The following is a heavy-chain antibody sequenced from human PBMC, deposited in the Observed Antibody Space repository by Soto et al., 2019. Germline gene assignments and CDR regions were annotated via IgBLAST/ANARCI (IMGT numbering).Heavy chain of an antibody. V-gene: IGHV4-38-2*01. CDR2: IYHGGST. J-gene: IGHJ5*02. D-gene: IGHD3-22*01. CDR1: VDYPIRGYS. Sequence: TSETISPTCAVTVDYPIRGYSCCWLRPTPGKGLEWIGSIYHGGSTYYNPSLNSRVTLSIDMTNNHVSLILNSVTAADTAVYYCARVGPWVPYYYDSSPYTFENWFDPWGQGTLVTVSS. CDR3: ARVGPWVPYYYDSSPYTFENWFDP.